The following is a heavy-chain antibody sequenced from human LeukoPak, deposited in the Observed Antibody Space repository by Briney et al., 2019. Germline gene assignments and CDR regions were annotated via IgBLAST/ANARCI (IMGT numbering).Heavy chain of an antibody. D-gene: IGHD3-10*01. V-gene: IGHV3-23*01. CDR2: ISGSGGST. Sequence: GGSLRLSCAASGFTFSSCGMSWVRQAPGKGLEWVSAISGSGGSTYYADSVKGRFTISRDNSKNTLYLQMNSLRAEDTAVYYCAKEGTDSRITMVRGVNAIFYPFDYWGQGTLVTVSS. CDR3: AKEGTDSRITMVRGVNAIFYPFDY. J-gene: IGHJ4*02. CDR1: GFTFSSCG.